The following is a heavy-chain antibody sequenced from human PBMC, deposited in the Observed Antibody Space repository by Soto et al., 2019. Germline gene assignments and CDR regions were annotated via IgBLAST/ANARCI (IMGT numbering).Heavy chain of an antibody. J-gene: IGHJ6*02. CDR1: GVSFSGYY. CDR3: ARGGITMVRGVIGPYYYYYGMDV. V-gene: IGHV4-34*01. D-gene: IGHD3-10*01. Sequence: ETLCLTCAVYGVSFSGYYWSWIRQPPGKGLEWIGEINHSGSTNYNPSLKSRVTISVDTSKNQFSLKLSSVTAAETAVYYCARGGITMVRGVIGPYYYYYGMDVWGQGTKVTVYS. CDR2: INHSGST.